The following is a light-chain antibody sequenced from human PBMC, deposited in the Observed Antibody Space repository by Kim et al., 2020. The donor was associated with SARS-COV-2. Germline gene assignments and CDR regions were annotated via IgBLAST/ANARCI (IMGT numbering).Light chain of an antibody. CDR3: LQYNSYPDT. J-gene: IGKJ2*01. V-gene: IGKV1-17*01. CDR2: AAY. Sequence: DIQMTQSPSSLSASVGDRVAITCRASQDIRNDVAWYQHIPGKTPKRLIYAAYILQSGVPSRFSGSGSGTEFTLTISGLQPEDFGDYYCLQYNSYPDTFGQGTKLEI. CDR1: QDIRND.